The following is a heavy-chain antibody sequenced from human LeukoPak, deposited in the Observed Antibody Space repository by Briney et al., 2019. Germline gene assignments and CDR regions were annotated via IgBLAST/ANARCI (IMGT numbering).Heavy chain of an antibody. J-gene: IGHJ2*01. CDR3: ARDWNRDLAAAGTDWYFDL. CDR1: GFTFSSYS. V-gene: IGHV3-21*01. Sequence: GGSLRLSCAASGFTFSSYSMNWVRQAPGKGLEWVSSISSSSSYIYYADSVKGRFTISRDNAKNSLYLQMNSLRAEDTAVYYCARDWNRDLAAAGTDWYFDLWGRGTLVTVSS. CDR2: ISSSSSYI. D-gene: IGHD6-13*01.